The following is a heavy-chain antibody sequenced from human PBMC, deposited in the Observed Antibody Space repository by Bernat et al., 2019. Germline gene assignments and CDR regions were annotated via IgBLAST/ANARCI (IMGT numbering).Heavy chain of an antibody. CDR1: GGSFSGYY. J-gene: IGHJ4*02. D-gene: IGHD6-13*01. Sequence: QVQLQQWGAGLLKPSETLSLTCAVYGGSFSGYYWSWIRQPPGKGLEWIGEINHSGSTNYNPSLKSRVTISVDTSKNQFSLKLGSETAADTAVYYCAREGGVAAGTKWGQGTLVTVSS. CDR2: INHSGST. CDR3: AREGGVAAGTK. V-gene: IGHV4-34*01.